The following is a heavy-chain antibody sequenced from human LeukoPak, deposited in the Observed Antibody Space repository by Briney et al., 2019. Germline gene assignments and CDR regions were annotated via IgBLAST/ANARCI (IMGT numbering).Heavy chain of an antibody. V-gene: IGHV4-59*01. CDR3: ARVPAPGDYGDLLDY. CDR1: AVSISSYY. J-gene: IGHJ4*02. D-gene: IGHD4/OR15-4a*01. CDR2: TYYSGST. Sequence: PSETLSLTCTVSAVSISSYYWGWIRQPPGKGLEWIGYTYYSGSTNYNPSLKSRVTISVDTSKNQFSLKLSSVTAADTAVYYCARVPAPGDYGDLLDYWGQGTLVTVSS.